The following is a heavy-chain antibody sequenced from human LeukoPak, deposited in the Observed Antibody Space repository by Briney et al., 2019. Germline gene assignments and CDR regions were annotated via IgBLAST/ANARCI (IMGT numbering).Heavy chain of an antibody. Sequence: GESLKISCKGSGYSFTSYWIGWVRQMPGRVLEWMGIIYPGDSNTKYSPSFQGQATISADKTITTAYLQWSSLKASDTAMYYCAKQDCSSTSCYDGYWGQGTLVTVSS. D-gene: IGHD2-2*01. CDR3: AKQDCSSTSCYDGY. J-gene: IGHJ4*02. V-gene: IGHV5-51*01. CDR1: GYSFTSYW. CDR2: IYPGDSNT.